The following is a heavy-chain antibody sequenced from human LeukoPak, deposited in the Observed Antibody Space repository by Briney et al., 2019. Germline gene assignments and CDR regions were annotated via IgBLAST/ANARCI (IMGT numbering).Heavy chain of an antibody. J-gene: IGHJ4*02. Sequence: SETLSLTCAVYGGSFSGYYWSWIRQPPGKGVEWIGEINHSGSINYNPSLKSRVTISVDTSKNQFSLKLSSVTAADTAVYYCARHHYDILTGYLTLYYFDYWGQGTLVTVSS. V-gene: IGHV4-34*01. CDR2: INHSGSI. CDR3: ARHHYDILTGYLTLYYFDY. D-gene: IGHD3-9*01. CDR1: GGSFSGYY.